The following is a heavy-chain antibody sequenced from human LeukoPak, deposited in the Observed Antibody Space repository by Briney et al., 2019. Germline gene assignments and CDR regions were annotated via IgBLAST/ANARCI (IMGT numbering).Heavy chain of an antibody. J-gene: IGHJ4*02. CDR1: GFTFSSYS. CDR3: ATKKDDYFDY. CDR2: ISGNSVHT. Sequence: GGSLRLSCVASGFTFSSYSMNWVRQAPGKGLEWISYISGNSVHTAYADSVKGRFAISRDNAKDSQYLQMNSLRAEDTAVYYCATKKDDYFDYWGQGTLVTVSS. V-gene: IGHV3-21*05.